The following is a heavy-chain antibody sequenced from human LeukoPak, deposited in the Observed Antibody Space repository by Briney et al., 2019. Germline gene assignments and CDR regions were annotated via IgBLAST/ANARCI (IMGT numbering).Heavy chain of an antibody. CDR1: GFTFSNYG. CDR3: ARHSSSWPYNWFDP. Sequence: PGGSLRLSCAVSGFTFSNYGMSWVRQVPGKGLEWVSAIRDSGDSTYYADSVRGRFTISRDNPKNTLYLQMNSLRAEDTAIYYCARHSSSWPYNWFDPWGQGTLVTVSS. J-gene: IGHJ5*02. CDR2: IRDSGDST. D-gene: IGHD6-13*01. V-gene: IGHV3-23*01.